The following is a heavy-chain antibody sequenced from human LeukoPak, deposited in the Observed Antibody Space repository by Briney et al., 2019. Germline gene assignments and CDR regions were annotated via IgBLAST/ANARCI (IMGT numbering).Heavy chain of an antibody. V-gene: IGHV3-23*01. Sequence: GGSLRLSCEASGFTFINYAMNWVRQAPEKGLEWVSTVSGPGTTTYYADSVKGRFTVTRDNSKNTVFLQMDSLRAEDTAVYYCATRRSGNYFATFDYWGQGILVTVSS. CDR2: VSGPGTTT. J-gene: IGHJ4*02. CDR1: GFTFINYA. D-gene: IGHD3-22*01. CDR3: ATRRSGNYFATFDY.